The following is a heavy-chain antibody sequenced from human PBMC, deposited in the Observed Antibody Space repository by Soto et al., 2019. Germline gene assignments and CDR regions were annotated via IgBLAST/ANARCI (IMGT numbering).Heavy chain of an antibody. D-gene: IGHD1-26*01. CDR3: ARFRTVGATTPDDY. Sequence: QVQLVQSGAEVKKPGASVKVSCKAPGYTFTSYDINWVRQATGQGLEWMGWMNPNSGNTGYAQKFQGRVTMTRNTSISTAYMELSSLRSEDTAVYYCARFRTVGATTPDDYWVQGTLVTGSS. V-gene: IGHV1-8*01. CDR2: MNPNSGNT. J-gene: IGHJ4*02. CDR1: GYTFTSYD.